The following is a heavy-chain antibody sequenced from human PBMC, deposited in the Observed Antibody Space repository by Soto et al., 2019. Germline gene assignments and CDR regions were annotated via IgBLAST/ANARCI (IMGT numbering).Heavy chain of an antibody. CDR1: GGSISSGGYY. D-gene: IGHD5-18*01. CDR2: IYYSGST. CDR3: ARSHFWSSSYSYAH. J-gene: IGHJ4*02. V-gene: IGHV4-31*03. Sequence: QVQLQESGPGLVKPSQTLSLTSTVSGGSISSGGYYWSWIRQHPGKGLEWIGYIYYSGSTYYNPSLKSRVTISVDTSKNQFSLKLSSVTAADTAVYYCARSHFWSSSYSYAHWGQGTLVTVSS.